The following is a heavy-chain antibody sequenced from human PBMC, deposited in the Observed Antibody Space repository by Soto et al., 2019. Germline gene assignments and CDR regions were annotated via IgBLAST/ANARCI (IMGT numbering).Heavy chain of an antibody. CDR3: AKARGSSTPAPGSY. Sequence: EVQLLESGGGLVQPGGSLRLSCTASGFTFSSYAMSWVRQAPGKGLEWVSAISGSGGSTYYADSVKGRFTISRDNSKNTLYLQVNSLRAEDRAVYYCAKARGSSTPAPGSYWGQGTLVTVSS. D-gene: IGHD2-2*01. CDR2: ISGSGGST. J-gene: IGHJ4*02. V-gene: IGHV3-23*01. CDR1: GFTFSSYA.